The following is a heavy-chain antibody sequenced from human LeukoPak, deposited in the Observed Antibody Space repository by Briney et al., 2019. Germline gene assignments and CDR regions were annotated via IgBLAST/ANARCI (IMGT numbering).Heavy chain of an antibody. D-gene: IGHD3-10*01. CDR3: ARGYGSGSYYNDPEGY. V-gene: IGHV1-8*01. CDR1: GYTFTSYE. Sequence: WASVKVSCKTAGYTFTSYEIKWVRQAPGQGLEWLGWMNPNSGNTGYARKFQGRDTMTRNTFTRTAYMELISLRSEDTAVYYCARGYGSGSYYNDPEGYWGQGTLVTVSS. CDR2: MNPNSGNT. J-gene: IGHJ4*02.